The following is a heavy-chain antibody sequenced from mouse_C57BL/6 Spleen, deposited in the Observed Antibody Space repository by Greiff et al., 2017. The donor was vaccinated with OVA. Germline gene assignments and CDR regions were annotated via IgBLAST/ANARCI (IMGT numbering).Heavy chain of an antibody. D-gene: IGHD2-3*01. CDR1: GFTFSSYA. V-gene: IGHV5-4*01. Sequence: EVQRVESGGGLVKPGGSLKLSCAASGFTFSSYAMSWVRQTPEKRLEWVATISDGGSYTYYPDNVKGRFTISRDTATNNLYLQLSHLKSEDTAMYYCSRGEGDDTYFDYWGQGTTLTVSS. J-gene: IGHJ2*01. CDR3: SRGEGDDTYFDY. CDR2: ISDGGSYT.